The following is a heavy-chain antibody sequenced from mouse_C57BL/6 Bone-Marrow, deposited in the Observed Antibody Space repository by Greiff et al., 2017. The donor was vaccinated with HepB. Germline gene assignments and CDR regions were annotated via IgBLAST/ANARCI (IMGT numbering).Heavy chain of an antibody. V-gene: IGHV1-5*01. J-gene: IGHJ2*01. Sequence: VQLLQSGTVLARPGASVKMSCKTSGYTFTSYSMHWVKQRPAQGLEWIGAIYPGNSDTSYNQKFKDKAKLTAVTSASTAYMELSSLTTEDSAVYYCTVPTDYFAYWGQGTTLTVSS. CDR3: TVPTDYFAY. CDR1: GYTFTSYS. D-gene: IGHD5-1*01. CDR2: IYPGNSDT.